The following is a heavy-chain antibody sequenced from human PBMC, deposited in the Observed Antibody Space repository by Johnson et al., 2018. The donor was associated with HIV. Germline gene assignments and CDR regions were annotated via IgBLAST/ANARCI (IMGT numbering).Heavy chain of an antibody. CDR2: IFSDNST. Sequence: VQLVESGGGLIQPGESLTVSCSASGFSVSISYMSWVRQAPGKGLEWVAVIFSDNSTDDADSVKGRFTISRDRSTNTLYRHMNSLRVEDTAASYCARELAFYYDSSSYYPHRWGVFDIWGQGTMVTVSS. CDR3: ARELAFYYDSSSYYPHRWGVFDI. V-gene: IGHV3-53*01. J-gene: IGHJ3*02. D-gene: IGHD3-22*01. CDR1: GFSVSISY.